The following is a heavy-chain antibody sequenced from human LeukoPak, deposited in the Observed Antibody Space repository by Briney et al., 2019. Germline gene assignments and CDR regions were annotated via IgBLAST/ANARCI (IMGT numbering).Heavy chain of an antibody. V-gene: IGHV4-4*02. CDR2: VHLDGRT. CDR1: GGSISSTNW. D-gene: IGHD3-3*01. Sequence: SETLSLTCGVSGGSISSTNWWTWVRQPPGKGLEWIGEVHLDGRTNYNPSLESRLTMSVDLSENHISLKLTSVTAADTAVYYCAREGGFYRPLDYSGQGTLITVSS. CDR3: AREGGFYRPLDY. J-gene: IGHJ4*02.